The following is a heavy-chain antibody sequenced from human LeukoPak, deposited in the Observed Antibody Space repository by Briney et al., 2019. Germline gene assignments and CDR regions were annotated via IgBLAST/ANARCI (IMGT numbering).Heavy chain of an antibody. CDR2: ISTSGRAT. CDR1: GFTFSTYA. D-gene: IGHD5/OR15-5a*01. J-gene: IGHJ4*02. Sequence: GGSLRLSCAASGFTFSTYAMTWVRQAPEKGLQWVSTISTSGRATYYADSVEGRFTISRDNSKNTLYLQMNSLRADDTAVYYCAKARGSSVYEQFDYWGQGTQVTVSP. V-gene: IGHV3-23*01. CDR3: AKARGSSVYEQFDY.